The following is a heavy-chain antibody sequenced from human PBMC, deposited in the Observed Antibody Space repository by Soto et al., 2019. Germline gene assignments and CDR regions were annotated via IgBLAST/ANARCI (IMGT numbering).Heavy chain of an antibody. V-gene: IGHV3-21*01. CDR2: ISSSSSYI. Sequence: ESGGGLVKPGGSLRLSCAASGFTFSSYSMNWVRQAPGKGLEWVSSISSSSSYIYYADSVKGRFTISRDNAKNSLYLQMNSLRAEDTAVYYCARGAVDYVWGEFSVFDYWGQGTLVTVSS. CDR3: ARGAVDYVWGEFSVFDY. CDR1: GFTFSSYS. J-gene: IGHJ4*02. D-gene: IGHD3-16*01.